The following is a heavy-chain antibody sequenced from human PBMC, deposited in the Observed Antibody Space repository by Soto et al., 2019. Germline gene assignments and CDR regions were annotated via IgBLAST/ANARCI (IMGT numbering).Heavy chain of an antibody. CDR1: GYTFTSYA. Sequence: ASVKVSCKASGYTFTSYAMHWVRQAPGQRLEWMGWINAGNGNTKYSQKFQGRVTITRDTSASTAYMELSSLRSEDTAVYYCATLSGDFWSGYPIYYGMDVWGQGTTVTVSS. V-gene: IGHV1-3*01. D-gene: IGHD3-3*01. J-gene: IGHJ6*02. CDR2: INAGNGNT. CDR3: ATLSGDFWSGYPIYYGMDV.